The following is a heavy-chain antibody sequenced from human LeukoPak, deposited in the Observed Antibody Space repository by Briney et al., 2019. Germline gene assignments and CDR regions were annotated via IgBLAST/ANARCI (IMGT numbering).Heavy chain of an antibody. D-gene: IGHD6-19*01. CDR3: ARAVAGLDY. CDR1: GFTFSSSD. Sequence: GGSLRLSCAASGFTFSSSDMHWVRQAPGKGLEWVAFISYDGSNKHFADSVKGRFTISRDNSKNTLFLHMSSLRADDTAIYFCARAVAGLDYWGQGTLVSVSS. J-gene: IGHJ4*02. V-gene: IGHV3-30*03. CDR2: ISYDGSNK.